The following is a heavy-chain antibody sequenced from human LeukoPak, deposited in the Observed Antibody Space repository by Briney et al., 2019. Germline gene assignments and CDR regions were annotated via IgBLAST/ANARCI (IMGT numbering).Heavy chain of an antibody. CDR2: INQDGGEK. D-gene: IGHD2/OR15-2a*01. CDR1: EINFNNYA. CDR3: TTFYSRLTDY. V-gene: IGHV3-7*05. Sequence: GGSLRLSCAASEINFNNYAMSWVRQAAGKGLEWLANINQDGGEKYYVDSVKGRFTISRDNAKNSLYLQMNSLRAEDTAVYYCTTFYSRLTDYWGQGTLVTVSS. J-gene: IGHJ4*02.